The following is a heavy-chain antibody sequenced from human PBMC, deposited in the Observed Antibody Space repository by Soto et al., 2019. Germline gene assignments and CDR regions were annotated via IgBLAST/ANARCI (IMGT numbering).Heavy chain of an antibody. CDR2: IYHTGTT. J-gene: IGHJ3*02. CDR1: CHSINSGGYS. V-gene: IGHV4-30-2*01. CDR3: AASYYAILTGHFAFDI. D-gene: IGHD3-9*01. Sequence: SATLSLTCTICCHSINSGGYSWTSIRQPPGKGLEWIGFIYHTGTTYYNPSLKSRVTISVDRSKNQFSLKLNSVTAADTAVYFCAASYYAILTGHFAFDIWGHGTMVT.